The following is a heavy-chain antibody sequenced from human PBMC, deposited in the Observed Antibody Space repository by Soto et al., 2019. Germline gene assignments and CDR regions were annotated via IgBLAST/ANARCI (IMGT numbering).Heavy chain of an antibody. V-gene: IGHV4-39*01. CDR1: GGSISSSSYY. Sequence: SETLSLTCTVSGGSISSSSYYWGWIRQPPGKGLEWIGSIYYSGSTYYNPSLKSRVTISVDTSKNQFSLKLSSVTAADTAVYYCARHGVEYYDYIWVSYRHYYFDYWGQGTLVTVSS. D-gene: IGHD3-16*02. CDR3: ARHGVEYYDYIWVSYRHYYFDY. J-gene: IGHJ4*02. CDR2: IYYSGST.